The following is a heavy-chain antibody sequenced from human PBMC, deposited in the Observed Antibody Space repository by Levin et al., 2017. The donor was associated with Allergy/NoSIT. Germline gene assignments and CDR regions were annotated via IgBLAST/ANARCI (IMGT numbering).Heavy chain of an antibody. CDR3: ARWYYYGSGGRSLDY. Sequence: SETLSLTCTVSGGSISSGDYYWSWIRQPPGKGLEWIGYIYNSGATNYNPSLKSRVTISVDTSKNQFSLKLSSVTAADTAVYYCARWYYYGSGGRSLDYWGQGTLVTVSS. V-gene: IGHV4-30-4*01. D-gene: IGHD3-10*01. CDR2: IYNSGAT. CDR1: GGSISSGDYY. J-gene: IGHJ4*02.